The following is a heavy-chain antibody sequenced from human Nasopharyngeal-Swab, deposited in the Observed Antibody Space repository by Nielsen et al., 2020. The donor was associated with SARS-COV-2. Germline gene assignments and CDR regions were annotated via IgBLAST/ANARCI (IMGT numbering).Heavy chain of an antibody. CDR1: GFTFDDYA. CDR2: ISGDGGST. CDR3: ATPRGTMIDPLDY. D-gene: IGHD3-22*01. J-gene: IGHJ4*02. Sequence: GESLKISCAASGFTFDDYAMHWVRQAPGKGLEWVSLISGDGGSTYADSVKGRFTISRDNSKNTLYLQMNSLRAEDTAVYYCATPRGTMIDPLDYWGQGTLVTVSS. V-gene: IGHV3-43*02.